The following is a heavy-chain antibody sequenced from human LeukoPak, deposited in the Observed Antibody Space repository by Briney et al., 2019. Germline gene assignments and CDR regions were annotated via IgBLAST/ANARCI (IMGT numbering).Heavy chain of an antibody. J-gene: IGHJ4*02. CDR3: ARTGDILTGYPSGYFDY. V-gene: IGHV4-39*07. CDR2: INHSGST. D-gene: IGHD3-9*01. Sequence: PSETLSLTCTVSGGSISSGGYDWSWIRQPPGKGLEWIGEINHSGSTNYNPSLKSRVTISVDTSKNQFSLKLSSVTAADTAVYYCARTGDILTGYPSGYFDYWGQGTLVTVSS. CDR1: GGSISSGGYD.